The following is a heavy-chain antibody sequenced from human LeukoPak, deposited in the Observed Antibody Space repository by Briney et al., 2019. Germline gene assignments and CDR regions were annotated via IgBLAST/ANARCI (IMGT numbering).Heavy chain of an antibody. J-gene: IGHJ4*02. CDR3: ARGWTAMVNFDY. V-gene: IGHV4-31*03. CDR1: GGSISSGGYY. D-gene: IGHD5-18*01. Sequence: SQTLSLTCTVSGGSISSGGYYWSWIRQHPGKGLEWIGYIYYSGSTYYNPSLKSRVTISVDTSKNQFSLKLSSVTAADTAVYYCARGWTAMVNFDYWGQGTLVTVPS. CDR2: IYYSGST.